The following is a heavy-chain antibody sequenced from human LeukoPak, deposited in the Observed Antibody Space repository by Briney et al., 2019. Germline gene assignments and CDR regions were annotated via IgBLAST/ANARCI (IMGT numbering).Heavy chain of an antibody. CDR2: ISYDGSNK. V-gene: IGHV3-30*03. Sequence: PGGSLRLSCAASGFYGMHWVRQAPGKGLEWVAVISYDGSNKYYADSVKGRFTISRDNSKNTLYLQMNSLRAEDTAVYYCARDQTLVGVSAGDYWGQGTLVTVSS. D-gene: IGHD1-26*01. CDR1: GFYG. J-gene: IGHJ4*02. CDR3: ARDQTLVGVSAGDY.